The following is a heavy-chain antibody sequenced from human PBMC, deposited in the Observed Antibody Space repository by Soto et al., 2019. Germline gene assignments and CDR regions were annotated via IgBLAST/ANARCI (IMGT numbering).Heavy chain of an antibody. J-gene: IGHJ6*02. CDR2: IKTRDEGETT. CDR1: GFSVSNAW. V-gene: IGHV3-15*07. Sequence: EVQLVDSGGGLVKPGGSLRLSCEASGFSVSNAWMNWVRQAPGKGLEWVGRIKTRDEGETTNYAAPVKGRFTNSRDDSQNTLYLQMNSLKTEDTAVYYCTTGSVEGFWGQGTTVTVSS. CDR3: TTGSVEGF. D-gene: IGHD2-15*01.